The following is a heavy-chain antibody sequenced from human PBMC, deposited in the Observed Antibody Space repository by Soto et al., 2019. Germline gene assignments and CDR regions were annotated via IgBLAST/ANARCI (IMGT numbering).Heavy chain of an antibody. CDR3: ARGQSNVLRYFDWLFTDAFDI. D-gene: IGHD3-9*01. V-gene: IGHV1-18*01. Sequence: GASVKVSCKASGYTFTSYGISWVRQAPGQGLEWMGWISAYNGNTNYAQKLQGRVTMTTDTSTSTAYMELRSLRSDDTAVYYCARGQSNVLRYFDWLFTDAFDIWGQGTMVTVSS. CDR2: ISAYNGNT. J-gene: IGHJ3*02. CDR1: GYTFTSYG.